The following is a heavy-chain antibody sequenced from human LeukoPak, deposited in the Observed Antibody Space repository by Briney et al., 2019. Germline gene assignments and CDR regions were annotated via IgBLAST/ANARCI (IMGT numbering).Heavy chain of an antibody. CDR1: GGSISSSNW. V-gene: IGHV4-4*02. CDR2: IYHSGST. D-gene: IGHD2-2*01. CDR3: ARASSTSSGLLPKGNWFDP. Sequence: SETLSLTCAVSGGSISSSNWWSWVRQPPGKGLEWIGEIYHSGSTNYNPSLKSRVTISVDKSKNQFSLKLSSVTAADTAVYYCARASSTSSGLLPKGNWFDPWGQGTLVTVSS. J-gene: IGHJ5*02.